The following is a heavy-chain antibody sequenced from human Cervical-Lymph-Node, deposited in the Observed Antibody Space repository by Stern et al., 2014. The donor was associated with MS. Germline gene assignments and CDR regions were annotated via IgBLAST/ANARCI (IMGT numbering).Heavy chain of an antibody. CDR1: GFTVSRDY. D-gene: IGHD1-1*01. Sequence: EVQLVESGGGVIQPGGSLRLSCKASGFTVSRDYMTWVRQAPGKGLEWVSLITNVGSTCYTASVKGRFTISRDDSKNTVYLHMTSLRAEDTAMYYCARDTSSPERSDWWGQGTLVTVSS. V-gene: IGHV3-53*01. J-gene: IGHJ4*02. CDR2: ITNVGST. CDR3: ARDTSSPERSDW.